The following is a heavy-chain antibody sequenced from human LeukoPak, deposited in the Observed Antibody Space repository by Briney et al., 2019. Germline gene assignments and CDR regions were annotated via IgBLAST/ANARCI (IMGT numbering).Heavy chain of an antibody. V-gene: IGHV3-74*01. CDR1: GFTFSSFW. CDR3: ARERTSGWDAFDT. Sequence: GGSLRLSCAASGFTFSSFWMHWVRQAPGKGLVWVSRINSVGSSTSYADSVKGRFTISRDNAKNTLYLQMNSLRAEDTAVCYCARERTSGWDAFDTWGQGTLVTVSS. J-gene: IGHJ5*02. D-gene: IGHD6-19*01. CDR2: INSVGSST.